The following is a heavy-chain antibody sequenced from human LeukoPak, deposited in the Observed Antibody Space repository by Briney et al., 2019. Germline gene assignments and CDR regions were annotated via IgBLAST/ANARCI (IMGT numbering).Heavy chain of an antibody. Sequence: GASVKVSCKASGYTFTSYDINWVRQATGQGLEWMGWMNPNSGNTGYAQKFQGRVTMTRNTSISTAYMELSSLRLEDRAVYYCARGATGSYCSGGSCPYFDYWGQGTLVTVSS. V-gene: IGHV1-8*01. CDR3: ARGATGSYCSGGSCPYFDY. CDR2: MNPNSGNT. CDR1: GYTFTSYD. D-gene: IGHD2-15*01. J-gene: IGHJ4*02.